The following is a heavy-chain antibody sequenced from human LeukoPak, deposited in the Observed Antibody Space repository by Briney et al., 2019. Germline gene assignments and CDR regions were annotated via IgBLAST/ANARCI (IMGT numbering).Heavy chain of an antibody. V-gene: IGHV4-39*07. D-gene: IGHD6-19*01. J-gene: IGHJ4*02. CDR3: ARDGYSSGWYDY. CDR2: IYYSGST. CDR1: GGSISSSSYY. Sequence: SSETLSLTCTVSGGSISSSSYYWGWIRQPPGKGLEWIGSIYYSGSTYYNPSLKSRVTISVDTSNNQLSLKLSSVTAADTAVYYCARDGYSSGWYDYWGQGTLVTVSS.